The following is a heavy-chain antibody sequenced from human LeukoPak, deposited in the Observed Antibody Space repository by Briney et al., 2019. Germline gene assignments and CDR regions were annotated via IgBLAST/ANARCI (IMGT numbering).Heavy chain of an antibody. D-gene: IGHD3-22*01. CDR2: TKQDETGK. Sequence: GGSLRLSCAASGFTFSNYWKSWVRQAPGKGLEWVANTKQDETGKHYADSVKGRFTISRDNAQNSLYLQMNSLRAEDTAVYFCARNRQWLLADYWGQGTVVTVSS. J-gene: IGHJ4*02. CDR1: GFTFSNYW. V-gene: IGHV3-7*04. CDR3: ARNRQWLLADY.